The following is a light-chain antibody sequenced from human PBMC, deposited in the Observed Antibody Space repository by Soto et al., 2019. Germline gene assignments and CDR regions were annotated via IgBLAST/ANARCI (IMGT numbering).Light chain of an antibody. CDR3: QQYNCYSRFT. CDR1: QSISSW. CDR2: KAS. J-gene: IGKJ3*01. V-gene: IGKV1-5*03. Sequence: DIQMTQSPSTLSASVGDRVTITCRASQSISSWLAWYQQKPGKAPKLLIYKASSLESGVPSRFSGSGSGTEFTLTISSLQPDDFATYYCQQYNCYSRFTFGRGTKVDIK.